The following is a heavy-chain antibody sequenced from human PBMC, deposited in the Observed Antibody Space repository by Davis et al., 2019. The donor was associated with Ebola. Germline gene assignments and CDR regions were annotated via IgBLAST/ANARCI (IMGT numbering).Heavy chain of an antibody. CDR3: ARLRYSGSPDWFDP. Sequence: GESLKISCAASGFTFSSYWMSWVRQAPGKGLEWVANIKQDGSEKYHVDSVKGRFTISRDNAKNSLYLQMNSLRAEDTAVYYCARLRYSGSPDWFDPWGQGTLVTVSS. CDR2: IKQDGSEK. D-gene: IGHD1-26*01. CDR1: GFTFSSYW. J-gene: IGHJ5*02. V-gene: IGHV3-7*03.